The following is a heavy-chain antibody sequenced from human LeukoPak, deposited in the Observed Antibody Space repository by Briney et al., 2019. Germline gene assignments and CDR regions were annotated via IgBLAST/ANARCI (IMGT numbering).Heavy chain of an antibody. CDR2: IRYDGSNK. V-gene: IGHV3-30*02. J-gene: IGHJ5*02. Sequence: GGSLRLSCAASGFTFSSHGMHWVRQAPGKGLEWVAFIRYDGSNKYYADSVKGRFTISRDNSKNTLYLQMNSLRAEDTAVYYCAKGPLPGNWFDPWGQGTLVTVSS. CDR1: GFTFSSHG. CDR3: AKGPLPGNWFDP.